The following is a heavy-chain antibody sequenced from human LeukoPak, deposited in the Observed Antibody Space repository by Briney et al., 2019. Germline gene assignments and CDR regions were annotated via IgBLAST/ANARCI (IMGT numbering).Heavy chain of an antibody. D-gene: IGHD6-19*01. CDR3: ARDLLSTAGYFDY. Sequence: SETLSLTCTVSGGSISGYYYNWIRQPPGKGLEWIEYIYYSGSTNYNPSLKSRVTISVDTSKNQFSLNLSSVTAADTAVYYCARDLLSTAGYFDYWGQGTLVTVSS. CDR1: GGSISGYY. CDR2: IYYSGST. V-gene: IGHV4-59*01. J-gene: IGHJ4*02.